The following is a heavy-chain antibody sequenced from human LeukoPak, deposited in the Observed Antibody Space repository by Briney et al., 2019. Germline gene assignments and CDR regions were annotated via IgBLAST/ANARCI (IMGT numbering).Heavy chain of an antibody. Sequence: PGGSRRLSCAASGFTFSSYSMNWVRQAPGKGLEWVSSISSSSSYIYYADSVKGRFTISRDNAKNSLYLQMNSLRAEDTAVYYCARDRIAVAGRYFDYWGQGTLVTVSS. CDR3: ARDRIAVAGRYFDY. J-gene: IGHJ4*02. CDR1: GFTFSSYS. V-gene: IGHV3-21*01. D-gene: IGHD6-19*01. CDR2: ISSSSSYI.